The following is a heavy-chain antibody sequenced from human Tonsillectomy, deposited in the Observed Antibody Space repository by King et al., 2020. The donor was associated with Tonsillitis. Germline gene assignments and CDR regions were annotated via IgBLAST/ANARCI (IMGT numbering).Heavy chain of an antibody. Sequence: VQLVESGGGLGKPGGALRLSCAASGFTFSDFYMNWIRQAPGKGLEWVSYISSTGSYTNYADSVEGRFTISRDNAKNSLYLQMNSLRAEDTAVYYCARDDGYSGAPWDYWGQGTLVTVSS. CDR1: GFTFSDFY. D-gene: IGHD5-12*01. CDR2: ISSTGSYT. J-gene: IGHJ4*02. CDR3: ARDDGYSGAPWDY. V-gene: IGHV3-11*05.